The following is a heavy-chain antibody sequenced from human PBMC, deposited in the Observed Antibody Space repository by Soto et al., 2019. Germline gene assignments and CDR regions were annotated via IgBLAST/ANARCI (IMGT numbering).Heavy chain of an antibody. CDR1: GFMFSDSY. CDR2: ISPSGDNI. Sequence: PGGSLRLSCVASGFMFSDSYMSWIRQAPGKGLEWISYISPSGDNIHYADSVKGRFSTSRDNAKKLLHLQMDSLRVEDTAVYYCVTERQWFFDYWGQGALVTVSS. V-gene: IGHV3-11*01. J-gene: IGHJ4*02. CDR3: VTERQWFFDY. D-gene: IGHD3-22*01.